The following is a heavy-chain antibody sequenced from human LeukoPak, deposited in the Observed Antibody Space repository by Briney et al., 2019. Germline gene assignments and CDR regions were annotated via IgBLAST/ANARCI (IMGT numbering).Heavy chain of an antibody. CDR3: ARDWNRVGATGY. D-gene: IGHD1-26*01. CDR2: MNPNSGNT. V-gene: IGHV1-8*01. Sequence: ASVKVSCKASGYTFSSYDIDWVRQAPGQGLEWMGWMNPNSGNTGYAQKFQGRVTMTRNTSISTAYMELSSLRSEDSAVYYCARDWNRVGATGYWGQGTLVTVSS. J-gene: IGHJ4*02. CDR1: GYTFSSYD.